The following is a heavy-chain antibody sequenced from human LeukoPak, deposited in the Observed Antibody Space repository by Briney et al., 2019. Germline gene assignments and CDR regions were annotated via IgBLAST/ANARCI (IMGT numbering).Heavy chain of an antibody. CDR2: IRYDGSNK. J-gene: IGHJ4*02. CDR1: GFTFSSYG. CDR3: ARVGSSGYYFELDY. Sequence: PGGSLRLSCAASGFTFSSYGMHWVRQAPGKGLEWVAFIRYDGSNKYYADSVKGRFTISRDNAKNSLYLQMNSLRAEDTAVYYCARVGSSGYYFELDYWGQGTLVTVSS. D-gene: IGHD3-22*01. V-gene: IGHV3-30*02.